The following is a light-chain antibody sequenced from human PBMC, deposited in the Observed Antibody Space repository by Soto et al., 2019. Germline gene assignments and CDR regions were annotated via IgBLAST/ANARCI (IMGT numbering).Light chain of an antibody. Sequence: EIVLTQPPGTLSLSPGERATLSCRASQTVTKLAWYQQQPGQAPRLLIYAASNRATGIPDRFSGSGSGTDFTLTISRLEPEDSAVYYCQQSGSSPPFTFGRGTKVDIK. J-gene: IGKJ3*01. CDR3: QQSGSSPPFT. CDR2: AAS. V-gene: IGKV3-20*01. CDR1: QTVTK.